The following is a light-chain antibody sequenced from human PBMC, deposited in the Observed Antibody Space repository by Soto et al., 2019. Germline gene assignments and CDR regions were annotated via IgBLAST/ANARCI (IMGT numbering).Light chain of an antibody. CDR1: PSDIGAYNY. CDR3: GSYTITSTLMS. J-gene: IGLJ2*01. CDR2: DVT. V-gene: IGLV2-14*03. Sequence: QSVLTQPASVSGSPGQSITISCSGTPSDIGAYNYVSWYQHLPGKAPEVIIYDVTNRPSGVSSRFSGSKSGTTASLTISGLQAEDEANYYCGSYTITSTLMSFGGGTKVTVL.